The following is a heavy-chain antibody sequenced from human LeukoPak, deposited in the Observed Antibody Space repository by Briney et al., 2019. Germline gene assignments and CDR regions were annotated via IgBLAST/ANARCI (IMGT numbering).Heavy chain of an antibody. CDR3: AKSDLNYGGNPDY. CDR1: GFTVSRNY. J-gene: IGHJ4*02. CDR2: IYSGGRT. Sequence: GGSLRLSCAASGFTVSRNYMSWVRQAPGKGLEWVSVIYSGGRTYYADSVKGRFTISRDNSKNTLYVQMNSLRVEDTAVYYCAKSDLNYGGNPDYWGQGALVTVSS. V-gene: IGHV3-66*01. D-gene: IGHD4-23*01.